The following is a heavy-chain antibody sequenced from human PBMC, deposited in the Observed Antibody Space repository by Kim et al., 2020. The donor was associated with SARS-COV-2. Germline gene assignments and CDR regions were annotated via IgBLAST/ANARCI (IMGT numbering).Heavy chain of an antibody. J-gene: IGHJ4*02. D-gene: IGHD3-3*01. CDR3: ARGRRSTNFGVVYCDF. Sequence: GGSLRLSCAASGFTFSDYWMTWVRQAPGKGLEWVANIKPEGTEKYYVDSVKGRFTISRDGAKSSLYLQMNSLRAEDTAVYYCARGRRSTNFGVVYCDFWGQGTLVTVSS. V-gene: IGHV3-7*03. CDR2: IKPEGTEK. CDR1: GFTFSDYW.